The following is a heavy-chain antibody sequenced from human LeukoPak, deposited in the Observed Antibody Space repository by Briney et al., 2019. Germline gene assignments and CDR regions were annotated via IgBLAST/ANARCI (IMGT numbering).Heavy chain of an antibody. CDR3: ARGKLVGATISAFDY. D-gene: IGHD1-26*01. CDR2: INWNGGST. Sequence: GESLRLSCAASGFTFDDYGMSWVRQAPGKGLEWVSGINWNGGSTGYADSVKGRFTISRDNAKNSLYLQMNSLRTEDTALYYCARGKLVGATISAFDYWGQGTLVTVSS. V-gene: IGHV3-20*04. CDR1: GFTFDDYG. J-gene: IGHJ4*02.